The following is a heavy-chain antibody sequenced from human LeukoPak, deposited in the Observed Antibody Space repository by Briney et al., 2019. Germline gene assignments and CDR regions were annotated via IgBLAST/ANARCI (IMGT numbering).Heavy chain of an antibody. CDR3: TGDNFDSSVKFGY. V-gene: IGHV3-73*01. CDR1: GFTFSGSA. D-gene: IGHD3-22*01. CDR2: IRSKANNYAT. Sequence: QPGGSLRLSCVVSGFTFSGSAVHWVRQASGKGLEWVGRIRSKANNYATAYAASVKGRFTISRDDSKNTAYLQMNSLKTEDTAVYYCTGDNFDSSVKFGYWGQGTLVTVSS. J-gene: IGHJ4*02.